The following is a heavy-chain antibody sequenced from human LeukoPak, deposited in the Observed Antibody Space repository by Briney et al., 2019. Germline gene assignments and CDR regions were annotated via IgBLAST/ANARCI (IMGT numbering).Heavy chain of an antibody. CDR3: ARVMVRGVIKGAFDI. J-gene: IGHJ3*02. CDR2: IRSSSSTI. CDR1: GFTFSSYS. V-gene: IGHV3-48*01. D-gene: IGHD3-10*01. Sequence: GGSLRLSCAASGFTFSSYSMNWVRQAPGKGLEWVSYIRSSSSTIYYADSVKGRFTISRDNAKNSLYLQMNSLRAEDTAVYYCARVMVRGVIKGAFDIWGQGTMVTVSS.